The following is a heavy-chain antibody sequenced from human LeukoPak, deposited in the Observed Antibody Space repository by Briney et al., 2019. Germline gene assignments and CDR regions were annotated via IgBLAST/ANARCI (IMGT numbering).Heavy chain of an antibody. V-gene: IGHV1-69*04. J-gene: IGHJ5*02. CDR2: IIPILGIA. Sequence: SVKVSCKASGGTFSSYAISWVRQAPGQGLEWMGRIIPILGIANYAQKFQGRVTITADKSTSTAYMELSSLRSEDTAVYYCARDLSTGWFDPWGQGTLVTVYS. CDR1: GGTFSSYA. D-gene: IGHD3-16*02. CDR3: ARDLSTGWFDP.